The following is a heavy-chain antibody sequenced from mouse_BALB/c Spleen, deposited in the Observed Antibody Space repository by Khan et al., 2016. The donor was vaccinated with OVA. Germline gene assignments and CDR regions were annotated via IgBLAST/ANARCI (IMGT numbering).Heavy chain of an antibody. CDR2: ILPGSGSS. J-gene: IGHJ2*01. CDR1: GYTFSSYW. CDR3: ARVNYGSRDYFDY. Sequence: VQLQESGAELMKPGASVKISCKATGYTFSSYWLEWVKQRPGHGLKWIGEILPGSGSSNYNEKFKGKATFTADISSKTTYMQLSSVTSEDCAVYYCARVNYGSRDYFDYWGQGTTLTVSS. D-gene: IGHD1-1*01. V-gene: IGHV1-9*01.